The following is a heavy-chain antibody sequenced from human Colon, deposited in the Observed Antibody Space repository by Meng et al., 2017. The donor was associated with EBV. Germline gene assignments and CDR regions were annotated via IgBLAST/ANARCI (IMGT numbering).Heavy chain of an antibody. D-gene: IGHD6-19*01. CDR3: ARVSSGWDYFDY. V-gene: IGHV4-31*03. CDR2: IYYSGST. Sequence: ERLQERGPGLVKPSPALSLTGTVSGGSVSSGGYYWTWIRQHPGKGLEWFGHIYYSGSTFYNPSLKRRVIISIDTSKNQFSLNLRSVTAADTAVYYCARVSSGWDYFDYWGQGTLVTVSS. J-gene: IGHJ4*02. CDR1: GGSVSSGGYY.